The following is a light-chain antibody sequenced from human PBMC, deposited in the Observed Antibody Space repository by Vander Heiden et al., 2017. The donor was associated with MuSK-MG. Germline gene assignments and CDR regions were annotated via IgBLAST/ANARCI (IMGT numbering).Light chain of an antibody. J-gene: IGKJ2*01. CDR1: QSLLHSNGYNY. Sequence: VTFRDPASISCRSSQSLLHSNGYNYLDWYLHKPGQCPQLLIYLGSNRAFGVLVRLRGCRSGTPFTRVISCAKTVGVEVFLCSQDVQNPRTFGQGTKVEIK. CDR2: LGS. CDR3: SQDVQNPRT. V-gene: IGKV2-28*01.